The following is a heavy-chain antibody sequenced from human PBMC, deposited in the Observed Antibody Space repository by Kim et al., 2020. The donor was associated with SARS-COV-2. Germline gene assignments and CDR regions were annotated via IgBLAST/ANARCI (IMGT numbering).Heavy chain of an antibody. J-gene: IGHJ4*02. Sequence: SETLSLTCTVSGGSISSYYWSWIRQPPGKGLEWIGYIYYSGSTNYNPSLKSRVTISVDTSKNQFSLKLSSVTAADTAVYYCARGGWVGATPFDYWGQGTLGPVS. D-gene: IGHD1-26*01. CDR1: GGSISSYY. V-gene: IGHV4-59*01. CDR3: ARGGWVGATPFDY. CDR2: IYYSGST.